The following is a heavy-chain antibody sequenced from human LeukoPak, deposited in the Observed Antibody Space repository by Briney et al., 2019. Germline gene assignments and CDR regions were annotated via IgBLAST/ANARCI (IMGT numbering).Heavy chain of an antibody. CDR3: ARGGKVLNTEIRGALVSRDGFDI. V-gene: IGHV1-2*02. CDR2: INPNSGRT. D-gene: IGHD3-10*01. Sequence: ASVKVSCKPSGYTFTGYCLNWVRQAPGQGLEWMGWINPNSGRTKFAQKIQDGVTMTRDTSISTAYMELSRLRSDDTAVYYCARGGKVLNTEIRGALVSRDGFDIWGQGTMVTVSS. CDR1: GYTFTGYC. J-gene: IGHJ3*02.